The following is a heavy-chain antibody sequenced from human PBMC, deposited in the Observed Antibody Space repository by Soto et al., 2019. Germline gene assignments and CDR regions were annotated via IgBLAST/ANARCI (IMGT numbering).Heavy chain of an antibody. CDR2: IYSGGST. Sequence: PGGSLRLSCAASEFTFSSNHMSCVRQAPGKGLEWVSVIYSGGSTYYADSVKGRFTISRDNSKNTLYLQMNSLRAEDTAVYYCARAGGSGYGLVYWGQGTLVTVSA. CDR1: EFTFSSNH. J-gene: IGHJ4*02. D-gene: IGHD5-12*01. CDR3: ARAGGSGYGLVY. V-gene: IGHV3-66*01.